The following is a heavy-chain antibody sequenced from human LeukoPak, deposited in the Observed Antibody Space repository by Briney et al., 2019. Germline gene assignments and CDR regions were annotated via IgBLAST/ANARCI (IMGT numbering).Heavy chain of an antibody. J-gene: IGHJ4*02. D-gene: IGHD1-26*01. CDR2: INPNSGGT. V-gene: IGHV1-2*02. Sequence: SVKVSCKASGYTFTGYYMHWVRQAPGQGLEWMGWINPNSGGTNYAQKFQGRVTMTRDTSISTAYMELSRLRSDDTAVYYCARQPKSIVGATTDYWGQGTLVTASS. CDR1: GYTFTGYY. CDR3: ARQPKSIVGATTDY.